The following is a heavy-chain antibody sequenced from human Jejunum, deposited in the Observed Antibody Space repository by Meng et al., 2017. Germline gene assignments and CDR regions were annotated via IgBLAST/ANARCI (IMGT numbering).Heavy chain of an antibody. CDR1: GFTFSDAW. V-gene: IGHV3-23*04. CDR2: ISGSGGSA. Sequence: EVQMVESGGGLVKPGGSLRLSCAASGFTFSDAWMSWVRQAPGRGLDWVAAISGSGGSAYYADSVKGRFTFSRDNSRNTLYLQMNSLRAEDTAVYYCAKRGENTVTPLDDWGQGTLVTVSS. CDR3: AKRGENTVTPLDD. D-gene: IGHD4-17*01. J-gene: IGHJ4*02.